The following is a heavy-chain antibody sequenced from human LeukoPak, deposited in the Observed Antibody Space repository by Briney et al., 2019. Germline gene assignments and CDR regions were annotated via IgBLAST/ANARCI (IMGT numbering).Heavy chain of an antibody. V-gene: IGHV4-34*12. CDR1: GGSFSGYY. D-gene: IGHD4-17*01. Sequence: PSETLSLTCAVYGGSFSGYYWSWIRQPPGKGLEWIGEIIHSGSTNYNSSLKSRVTISVDTSRNQFSLKLNSVTAADTAVYYCARDYASWGQGTMVTVSS. CDR3: ARDYAS. CDR2: IIHSGST. J-gene: IGHJ3*01.